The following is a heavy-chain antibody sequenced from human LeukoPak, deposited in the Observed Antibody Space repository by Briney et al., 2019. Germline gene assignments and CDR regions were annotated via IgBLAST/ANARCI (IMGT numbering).Heavy chain of an antibody. CDR1: GGSISSGGYS. V-gene: IGHV4-30-2*01. CDR2: IYHSGST. CDR3: ARAVCGVVINWFDP. J-gene: IGHJ5*02. D-gene: IGHD3-3*01. Sequence: SQTLSLTCAVSGGSISSGGYSWSWIPQPPGKGLEWIGYIYHSGSTYCNPSLKSRVTISVDKSKNQFALKLSSVSAADTAVYWCARAVCGVVINWFDPWGQGTLVTVPS.